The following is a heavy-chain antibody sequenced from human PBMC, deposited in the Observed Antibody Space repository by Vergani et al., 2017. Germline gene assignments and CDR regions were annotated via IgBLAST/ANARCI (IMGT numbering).Heavy chain of an antibody. J-gene: IGHJ3*02. D-gene: IGHD2-21*02. CDR2: ISGSGGST. CDR1: GFTFSRYA. V-gene: IGHV3-23*01. Sequence: EVQLLESGGGLVQPGGSLSLSCAASGFTFSRYAMRWVRPAPGKGLAWVSAISGSGGSTYYADSVKGRFTISRDNSKNTLDLQMNSLRAEETAVYYCAKLSIVVVTASPLDAFDIWGQGTMGTVSS. CDR3: AKLSIVVVTASPLDAFDI.